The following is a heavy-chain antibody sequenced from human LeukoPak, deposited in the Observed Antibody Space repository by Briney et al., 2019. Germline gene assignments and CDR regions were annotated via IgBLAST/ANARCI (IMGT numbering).Heavy chain of an antibody. CDR1: GYPFIGNY. CDR3: ASLSYYDLSGYYY. D-gene: IGHD3-22*01. CDR2: INPNNDGT. J-gene: IGHJ4*02. V-gene: IGHV1-2*02. Sequence: ASVKVSCKASGYPFIGNYIHWVRQAPGQGLEWMGWINPNNDGTHNSQEFKVRVTLTRDTSIIKGYMELSGLTSDDTAVYYCASLSYYDLSGYYYWGQGTLVTVSS.